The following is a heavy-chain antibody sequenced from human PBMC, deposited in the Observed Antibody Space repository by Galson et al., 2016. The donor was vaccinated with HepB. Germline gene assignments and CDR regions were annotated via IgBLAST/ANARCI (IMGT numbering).Heavy chain of an antibody. J-gene: IGHJ4*02. CDR3: ARVGIGSSWYFDY. D-gene: IGHD6-13*01. V-gene: IGHV3-7*01. Sequence: LRLSCAVSGFTFSSYWMSWVRQGPGKGLEWVAIIKQDGSEKYYVDSVKGRFTISRDNAKKSLYLQMNSPRAEDTAVYYCARVGIGSSWYFDYWGQGTLVTVSS. CDR2: IKQDGSEK. CDR1: GFTFSSYW.